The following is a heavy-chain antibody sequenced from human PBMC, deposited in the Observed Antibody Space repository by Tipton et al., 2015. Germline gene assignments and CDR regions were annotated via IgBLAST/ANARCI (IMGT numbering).Heavy chain of an antibody. D-gene: IGHD1-7*01. Sequence: SLRLSCTASGFDFRSYAMSWVRQTPEKGLEWISGISGGGTIAHYVDSVKGRFTISRDNSKNTLYLQMNSLRAEDTAVYYCASRELTPWYFDLWGRGTLVTVSS. CDR1: GFDFRSYA. CDR3: ASRELTPWYFDL. CDR2: ISGGGTIA. V-gene: IGHV3-23*01. J-gene: IGHJ2*01.